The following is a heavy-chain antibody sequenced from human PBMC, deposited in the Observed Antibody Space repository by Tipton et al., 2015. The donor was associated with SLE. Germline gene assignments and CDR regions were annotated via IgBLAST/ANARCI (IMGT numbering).Heavy chain of an antibody. D-gene: IGHD7-27*01. J-gene: IGHJ4*02. V-gene: IGHV3-23*01. CDR3: AKGGTGKFDY. CDR1: EDKFRDYI. Sequence: SLRLSCPIPEDKFRDYIVRWVRQAPGKGLEWVSTISGTGVNTYYADSVKGRFTISRDNSKNTLHLQMKSLRTEDTAVYYCAKGGTGKFDYWGQGTLVTVSS. CDR2: ISGTGVNT.